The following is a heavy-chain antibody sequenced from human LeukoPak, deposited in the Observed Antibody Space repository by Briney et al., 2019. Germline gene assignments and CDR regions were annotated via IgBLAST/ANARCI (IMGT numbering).Heavy chain of an antibody. CDR2: ISAYNGNT. J-gene: IGHJ1*01. Sequence: GASVKVSCKASGYTFTSYGISWVRQAPGQGLEWMGWISAYNGNTNYAQKLQGRVTMTTDTSTSTAYMELRSLRSDDTAVYYCARDCYQWLVPEYFQHWRRGILVTVSS. D-gene: IGHD6-19*01. CDR3: ARDCYQWLVPEYFQH. V-gene: IGHV1-18*01. CDR1: GYTFTSYG.